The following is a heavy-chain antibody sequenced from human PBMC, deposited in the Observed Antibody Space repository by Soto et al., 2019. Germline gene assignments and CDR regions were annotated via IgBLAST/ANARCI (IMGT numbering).Heavy chain of an antibody. CDR1: GFSLSTSGVG. CDR2: IYWDDDK. Sequence: QITLKESGPTLVKPTQTLTLTCTFSGFSLSTSGVGVGWIRQPPGKALEGLVIIYWDDDKRYSPSLRGRLTRTKDTSKNQVVLTMTNVDLEDTATYFCAHRRSGVSHWNYGDFDYLGQGILVTVSS. V-gene: IGHV2-5*02. D-gene: IGHD1-7*01. J-gene: IGHJ4*02. CDR3: AHRRSGVSHWNYGDFDY.